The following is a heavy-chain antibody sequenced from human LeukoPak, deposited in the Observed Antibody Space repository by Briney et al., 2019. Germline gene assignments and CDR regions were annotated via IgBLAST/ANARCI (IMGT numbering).Heavy chain of an antibody. CDR1: GSTFSSYA. V-gene: IGHV3-30*04. D-gene: IGHD5-12*01. Sequence: GGSLRLSCAASGSTFSSYAMHWVRQAPGKGLEWVAVISYDGSNKFYADSVKGRFTISRDSSNYTLYLQMNSLRVEDTAVYYCARDSPPYDRGDRWGQGTLVTVSS. J-gene: IGHJ4*02. CDR2: ISYDGSNK. CDR3: ARDSPPYDRGDR.